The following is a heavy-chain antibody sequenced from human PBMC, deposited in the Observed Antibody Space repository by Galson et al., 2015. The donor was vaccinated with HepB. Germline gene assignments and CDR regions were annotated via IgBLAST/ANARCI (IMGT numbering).Heavy chain of an antibody. V-gene: IGHV3-21*01. CDR3: ARTPRGLMNLDY. CDR2: ISSSSTYI. Sequence: SLRLSCAASGFTFSNYNMNWVRQTPGKGLEWVPFISSSSTYIYYADSMKGRFTISRDNAKNSLFLQMNSLRVEDTAVYYCARTPRGLMNLDYWGQGTLLIVSS. CDR1: GFTFSNYN. J-gene: IGHJ4*02. D-gene: IGHD3-10*01.